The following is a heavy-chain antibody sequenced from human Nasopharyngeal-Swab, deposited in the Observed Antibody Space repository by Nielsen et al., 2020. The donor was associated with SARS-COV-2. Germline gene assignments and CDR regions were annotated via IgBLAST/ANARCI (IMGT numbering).Heavy chain of an antibody. Sequence: RQAPGKGLEWLGYIYYSGSTNYNPSLKSRVTISVDTSKNQFSLKLSSVTAADTAVYYCASTDCSGGSCYSHYYYYMDVWGKGTTVTVSS. J-gene: IGHJ6*03. D-gene: IGHD2-15*01. V-gene: IGHV4-59*01. CDR2: IYYSGST. CDR3: ASTDCSGGSCYSHYYYYMDV.